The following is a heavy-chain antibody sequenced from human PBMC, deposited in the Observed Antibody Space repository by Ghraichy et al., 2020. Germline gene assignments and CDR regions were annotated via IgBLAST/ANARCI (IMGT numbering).Heavy chain of an antibody. D-gene: IGHD4-11*01. CDR1: GFTFSSYG. Sequence: GGSLRLSCAASGFTFSSYGMHWVRQAPGKGLEWVAVISYDGSNKYYADSVKGRFTISRDNSKNTLYLQMNSLRAEDTAVYYCAKDAQGSNYVDYFDYWGQGTLVTVSS. CDR3: AKDAQGSNYVDYFDY. CDR2: ISYDGSNK. J-gene: IGHJ4*02. V-gene: IGHV3-30*18.